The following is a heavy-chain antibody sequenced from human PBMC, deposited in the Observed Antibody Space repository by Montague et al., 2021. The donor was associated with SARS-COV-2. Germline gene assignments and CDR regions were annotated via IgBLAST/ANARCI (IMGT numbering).Heavy chain of an antibody. CDR2: IYNSGPS. CDR1: GYSISTGYY. Sequence: SETLSLTCTVSGYSISTGYYWGWIRQPAGKGLEWIGRIYNSGPSNSNPSLKSRVTISVDTSKNQLSLKLSSVTAADTAIYYCSCIEQSSRKGTFDYWGHGTLVTVSS. CDR3: SCIEQSSRKGTFDY. J-gene: IGHJ4*01. D-gene: IGHD2-21*01. V-gene: IGHV4-38-2*02.